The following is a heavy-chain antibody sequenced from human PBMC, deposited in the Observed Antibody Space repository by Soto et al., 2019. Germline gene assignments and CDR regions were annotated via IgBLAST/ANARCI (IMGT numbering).Heavy chain of an antibody. D-gene: IGHD3-9*01. CDR2: VYYSGST. J-gene: IGHJ5*02. V-gene: IGHV4-59*01. CDR3: VRDYLLTGFDP. CDR1: GGSISNYY. Sequence: SETLSLTCTVSGGSISNYYWTWVRQPPGKGLEWIGYVYYSGSTNYNPSLESRVTISIDASKNQFSLKMKSVTAADTAVYYCVRDYLLTGFDPWGQGALVTVS.